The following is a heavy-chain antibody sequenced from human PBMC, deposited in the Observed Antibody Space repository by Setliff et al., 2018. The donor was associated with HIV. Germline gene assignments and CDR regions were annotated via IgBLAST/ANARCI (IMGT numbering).Heavy chain of an antibody. Sequence: SETLPLTCTVSGGSISGYHWNWLRQTPGKGLEWIGYIYTSRGTNYNHSLRTRVIISVDTSNQFSLKLSSVTAADAAVYYCARSPSYRSSWEYYFDYWGQGILFTVSS. CDR3: ARSPSYRSSWEYYFDY. CDR1: GGSISGYH. V-gene: IGHV4-4*09. D-gene: IGHD6-13*01. J-gene: IGHJ4*02. CDR2: IYTSRGT.